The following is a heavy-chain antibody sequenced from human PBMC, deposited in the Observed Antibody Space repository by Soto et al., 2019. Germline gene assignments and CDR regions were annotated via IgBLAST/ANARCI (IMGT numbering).Heavy chain of an antibody. V-gene: IGHV4-34*01. D-gene: IGHD6-13*01. CDR1: GGSFSGYY. CDR3: ARGRSSSSWFDY. J-gene: IGHJ4*02. CDR2: INHSGST. Sequence: PSETLSLTCAVYGGSFSGYYWSWIRQPPGKGLEWIGEINHSGSTNYNPSLKSRVTISVDTSKNQFSLKPSSVTAADTAVYYCARGRSSSSWFDYWGQGTLVTVSS.